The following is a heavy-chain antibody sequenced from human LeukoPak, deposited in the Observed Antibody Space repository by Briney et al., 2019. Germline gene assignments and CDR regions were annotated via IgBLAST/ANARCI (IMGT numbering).Heavy chain of an antibody. CDR3: ARGQSRYGDYWYFDL. D-gene: IGHD4-17*01. V-gene: IGHV1-8*01. CDR1: GYTFTSYD. J-gene: IGHJ2*01. CDR2: MNPNSGNT. Sequence: GASVKVSCKASGYTFTSYDINWVRQATGQGLEWMGWMNPNSGNTGYAQKFQGRVTMIRNTSISTAYMELSSLRSEDTAVYYCARGQSRYGDYWYFDLWGRGTLVTVSS.